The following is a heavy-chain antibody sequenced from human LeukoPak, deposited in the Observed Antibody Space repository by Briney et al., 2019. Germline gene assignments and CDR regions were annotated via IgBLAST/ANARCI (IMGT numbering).Heavy chain of an antibody. J-gene: IGHJ3*02. CDR3: AKVQLAYCGGDCYFGAFDI. CDR1: GFTFDDYA. CDR2: ISWNSGSI. V-gene: IGHV3-9*01. D-gene: IGHD2-21*02. Sequence: GGSLRLSCAASGFTFDDYAMHWVRQAPGKGLEWVSGISWNSGSIGYADSVKGRFTISRDNAKNSLYLQMNSLRAEDTALYYCAKVQLAYCGGDCYFGAFDIWGQGTMVTVSS.